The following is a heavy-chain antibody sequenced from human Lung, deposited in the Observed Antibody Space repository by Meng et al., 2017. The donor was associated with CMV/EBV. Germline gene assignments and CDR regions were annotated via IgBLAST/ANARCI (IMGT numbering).Heavy chain of an antibody. J-gene: IGHJ1*01. CDR1: GDSITNHNW. Sequence: VQVRESGPAPVKPSEPLSLTCAVSGDSITNHNWWAWVRQPPGKGLEWIGEIPHRGSSAYNPSLKSRVSMSIDKSKNQFSLKLTSVTAADTAVYHCLRRSGGSVRGQGTLVTVSS. V-gene: IGHV4-4*02. CDR3: LRRSGGSV. D-gene: IGHD3-10*01. CDR2: IPHRGSS.